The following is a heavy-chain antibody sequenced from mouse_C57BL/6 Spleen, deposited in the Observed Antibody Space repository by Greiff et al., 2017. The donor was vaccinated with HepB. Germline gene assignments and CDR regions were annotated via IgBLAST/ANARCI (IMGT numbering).Heavy chain of an antibody. CDR1: GFSLTSYG. J-gene: IGHJ3*01. D-gene: IGHD1-1*01. Sequence: VMLVESGPGLVAPSQSLSITCTVSGFSLTSYGVHWVRQPPGKGLEWLVVIWSDGSTTYNSALKSRLSISKDNSKSQVFLKMNSLQTDDTAMYYCAREGGYGSSPWFAYWGQGTLVTVSA. CDR2: IWSDGST. CDR3: AREGGYGSSPWFAY. V-gene: IGHV2-6*03.